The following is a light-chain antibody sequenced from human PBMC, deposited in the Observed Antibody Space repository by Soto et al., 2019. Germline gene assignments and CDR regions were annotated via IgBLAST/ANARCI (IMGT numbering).Light chain of an antibody. V-gene: IGKV1-9*01. Sequence: DIQLTQSPSFLSASVGDRVTITCRASQDISSYLAWYQKKPGKAPKLLIYAASTLQSGVPSRFSGGGSGTEFTLTISSLQPEDFATYYCQQPNGYPLTFGPGTKVDIK. J-gene: IGKJ3*01. CDR3: QQPNGYPLT. CDR1: QDISSY. CDR2: AAS.